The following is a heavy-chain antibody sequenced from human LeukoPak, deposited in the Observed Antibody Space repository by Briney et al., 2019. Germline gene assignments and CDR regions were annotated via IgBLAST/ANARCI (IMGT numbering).Heavy chain of an antibody. CDR3: VRESWPPGYKTRYYYYMDV. Sequence: PSETLSLTCTVSGGSISSYYWSWIRQPPGKGLEWTGYIYYSGSTNYNPSLKSRVTISVDTSKNQFSLKLSSVTAADTAVYYCVRESWPPGYKTRYYYYMDVWGKGTTVTVSS. CDR2: IYYSGST. D-gene: IGHD1-1*01. V-gene: IGHV4-59*01. J-gene: IGHJ6*03. CDR1: GGSISSYY.